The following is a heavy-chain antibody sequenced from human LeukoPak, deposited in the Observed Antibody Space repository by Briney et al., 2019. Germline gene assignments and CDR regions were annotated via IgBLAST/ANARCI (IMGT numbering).Heavy chain of an antibody. J-gene: IGHJ6*02. D-gene: IGHD6-13*01. CDR1: GFTFSSYA. Sequence: GGSLRLSCAAPGFTFSSYAMSWVRQDPGKGLEWLSAISGSGGSTYYADSVEGRFTISRDNSKNTLYLQMNSLRAEDTAVYYCAKDIAAAGTYGMDVWGQGTTVTVS. CDR2: ISGSGGST. V-gene: IGHV3-23*01. CDR3: AKDIAAAGTYGMDV.